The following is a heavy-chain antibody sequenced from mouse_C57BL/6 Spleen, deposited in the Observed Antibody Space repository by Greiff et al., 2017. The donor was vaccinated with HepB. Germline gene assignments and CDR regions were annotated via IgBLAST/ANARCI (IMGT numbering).Heavy chain of an antibody. V-gene: IGHV1-82*01. D-gene: IGHD1-1*01. Sequence: VQLQQSGPELVKPGASVKISCKASGYAFSSSWMNWVKQRPGKGLEWIGRIYPGDGDTNYNGKFKGKATLTADKSSSTAYMQLSSLTSEDSAVYFCARLRVYYYGSSPGYFDYWGQGTTLTVSS. J-gene: IGHJ2*01. CDR2: IYPGDGDT. CDR3: ARLRVYYYGSSPGYFDY. CDR1: GYAFSSSW.